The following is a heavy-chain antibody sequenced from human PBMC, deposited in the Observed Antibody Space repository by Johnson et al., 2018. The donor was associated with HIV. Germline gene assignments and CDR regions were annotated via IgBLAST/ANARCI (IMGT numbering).Heavy chain of an antibody. D-gene: IGHD1-26*01. Sequence: QLVESGGYVVRPGGSLRLSCAASGFTFNDYGMSWVCQGPGKGLEWVSGINWNGAITGYADSVKGRFTISRDNAKNSLYLQMNSLRAEDTALYFCAREVRVGATGAWVIAFDIWGQGTMVTVSS. J-gene: IGHJ3*02. CDR3: AREVRVGATGAWVIAFDI. V-gene: IGHV3-20*04. CDR1: GFTFNDYG. CDR2: INWNGAIT.